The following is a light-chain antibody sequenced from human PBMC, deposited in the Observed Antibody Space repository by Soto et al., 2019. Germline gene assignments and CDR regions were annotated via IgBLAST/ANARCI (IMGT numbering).Light chain of an antibody. CDR3: HQYYSTLPIT. J-gene: IGKJ5*01. Sequence: DIVMTQSPDSLAVSLGERATINCKSSQSVLYSSNNKNYLAWYQQKPGQPPKLLIYWASTRESGVPDRFSGSGSGTDFTLTISSLQAEDVAVYYCHQYYSTLPITFGQGTRLEIK. CDR2: WAS. CDR1: QSVLYSSNNKNY. V-gene: IGKV4-1*01.